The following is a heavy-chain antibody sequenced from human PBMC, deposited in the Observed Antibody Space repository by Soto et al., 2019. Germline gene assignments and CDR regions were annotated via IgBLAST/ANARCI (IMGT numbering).Heavy chain of an antibody. V-gene: IGHV4-4*02. CDR3: ARASATIAAAAIFDY. CDR1: GGAISSSKG. J-gene: IGHJ4*02. CDR2: IYQSGST. Sequence: QVQLQESGPGLVKPSGPLSLTCAVSGGAISSSKGWSWFRQPPGKGLEWIGEIYQSGSTNYNPSLESRVRMSVDKSRNQFSLKLTSVSAADTAVYYCARASATIAAAAIFDYWGQGTLVTVSS. D-gene: IGHD6-13*01.